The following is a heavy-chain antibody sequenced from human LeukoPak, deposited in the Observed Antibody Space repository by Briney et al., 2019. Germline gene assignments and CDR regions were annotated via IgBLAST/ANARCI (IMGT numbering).Heavy chain of an antibody. CDR3: ARRRDYDSSGYYHNWFDP. J-gene: IGHJ5*02. Sequence: ASVKVSRTASVYTFTSYGISWVRQAPGHGLEWLGGISAYNGNTNYAQKLQGRVTMTTDTSTSTAYMELRSLRSDDTAVYYCARRRDYDSSGYYHNWFDPWGQGTLVTVSS. D-gene: IGHD3-22*01. CDR1: VYTFTSYG. CDR2: ISAYNGNT. V-gene: IGHV1-18*01.